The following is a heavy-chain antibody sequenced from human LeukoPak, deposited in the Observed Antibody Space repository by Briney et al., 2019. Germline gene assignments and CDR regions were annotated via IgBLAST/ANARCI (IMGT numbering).Heavy chain of an antibody. CDR2: ISGSGGTT. Sequence: GGSLRLSCAASGFTFGNHAMSWVRQAPGKGLEWVSAISGSGGTTYYADSVKGRFTISRDNSKNTLYLQMNSLRAEDTAVYYCAKGGKWDVTPFDYWGQGTLVTVSS. V-gene: IGHV3-23*01. D-gene: IGHD1-26*01. J-gene: IGHJ4*02. CDR3: AKGGKWDVTPFDY. CDR1: GFTFGNHA.